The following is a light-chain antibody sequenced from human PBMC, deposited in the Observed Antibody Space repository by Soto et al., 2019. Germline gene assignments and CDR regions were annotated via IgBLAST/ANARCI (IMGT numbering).Light chain of an antibody. V-gene: IGKV3-11*01. CDR2: DAS. CDR1: QSVSRN. Sequence: TQSPSSVSASVGDTVTLSCRASQSVSRNLAWYQQKAGQAPRLLIYDASNRATGIPARFSGSGSGTDFTLTISSLEPEDFAVHYCQQRSNWPLLTFGQGTKVDIK. J-gene: IGKJ1*01. CDR3: QQRSNWPLLT.